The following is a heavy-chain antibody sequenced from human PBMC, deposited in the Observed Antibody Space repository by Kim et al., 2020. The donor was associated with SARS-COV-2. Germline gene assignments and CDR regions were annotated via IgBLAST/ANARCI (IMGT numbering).Heavy chain of an antibody. Sequence: GGSLRLSCAASGFTFSAYSMNWVRQAPGKGLEWVSSISSTSFFIHYVDSVKGRFTISRDNAKNSLFLQMDSLRAEDTAVYYCAREGVGAFFDYWGQGT. V-gene: IGHV3-21*01. J-gene: IGHJ4*02. CDR3: AREGVGAFFDY. D-gene: IGHD1-26*01. CDR1: GFTFSAYS. CDR2: ISSTSFFI.